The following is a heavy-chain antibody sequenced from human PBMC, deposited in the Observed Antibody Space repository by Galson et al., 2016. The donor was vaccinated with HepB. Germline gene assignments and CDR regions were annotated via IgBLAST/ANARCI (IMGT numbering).Heavy chain of an antibody. Sequence: TLSLTCAVSGGSISSGGYSWSWIRQPPGKGLEWIGYIYHSGSTYYNPSLKSRVTISVDRSKNPFSLKLSSVTAADTAVYYCARGEYYDFWSGYYGMDVWGQGTTVTVSS. CDR1: GGSISSGGYS. V-gene: IGHV4-30-2*01. J-gene: IGHJ6*02. CDR3: ARGEYYDFWSGYYGMDV. CDR2: IYHSGST. D-gene: IGHD3-3*01.